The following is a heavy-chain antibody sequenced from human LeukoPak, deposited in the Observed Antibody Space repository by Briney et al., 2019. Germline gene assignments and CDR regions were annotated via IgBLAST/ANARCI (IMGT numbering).Heavy chain of an antibody. J-gene: IGHJ6*03. D-gene: IGHD3-3*01. CDR3: ARDHRYYDFWSGYKYYYYYYMDV. CDR1: GGSISSSSYY. V-gene: IGHV4-39*07. Sequence: SETLSLTCTVSGGSISSSSYYWGWTRQPPGKGLEWIGSIYYSGSTYYNPSLKSRVTISVDTSKNQFSLKLSSVTAADTAVYYCARDHRYYDFWSGYKYYYYYYMDVWGKGTTVTVSS. CDR2: IYYSGST.